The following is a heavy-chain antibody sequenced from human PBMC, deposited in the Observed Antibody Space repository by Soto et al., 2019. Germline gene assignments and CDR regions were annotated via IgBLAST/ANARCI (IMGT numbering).Heavy chain of an antibody. D-gene: IGHD5-12*01. CDR1: VGTFSSYA. CDR3: ARDPGYSGYDAGFYFDY. Sequence: GASVKVSCKASVGTFSSYAISWVRQAPGQGLEWMGGIIPIFGTANYAQKFQGRVTITADKTTSTAYMELSCRKHEDTAVYYCARDPGYSGYDAGFYFDYWGQGTLVTVSS. CDR2: IIPIFGTA. V-gene: IGHV1-69*06. J-gene: IGHJ4*02.